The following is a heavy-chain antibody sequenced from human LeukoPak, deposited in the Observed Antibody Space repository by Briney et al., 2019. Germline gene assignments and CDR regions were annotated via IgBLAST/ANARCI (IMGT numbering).Heavy chain of an antibody. J-gene: IGHJ4*02. V-gene: IGHV3-30*02. CDR3: ARDTDTARALFDY. CDR1: GFTFSSYG. CDR2: IRYDGSNK. D-gene: IGHD5-18*01. Sequence: GGSLRLSCAASGFTFSSYGMHWVRQAPGKGLEWVAFIRYDGSNKYYADSVKGRFTISRDNSKNTLYLQMNSLRAEDTAVYYCARDTDTARALFDYWGQGTLVTVSS.